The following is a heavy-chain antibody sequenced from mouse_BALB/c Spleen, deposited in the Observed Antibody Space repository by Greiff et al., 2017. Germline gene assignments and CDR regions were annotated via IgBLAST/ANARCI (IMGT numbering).Heavy chain of an antibody. CDR3: ARQLGLRRAMDY. V-gene: IGHV1-4*02. Sequence: VQLQQSAAELARPGASVKMSCKASGYTFTSYTMHWVKQRPGQGLEWIGYINPSSGYTEYNQKFKDKTTLTADKSSSTAYMQLSSLTSEDSAVYYCARQLGLRRAMDYWGQGTSVTVSS. J-gene: IGHJ4*01. CDR1: GYTFTSYT. CDR2: INPSSGYT. D-gene: IGHD3-1*01.